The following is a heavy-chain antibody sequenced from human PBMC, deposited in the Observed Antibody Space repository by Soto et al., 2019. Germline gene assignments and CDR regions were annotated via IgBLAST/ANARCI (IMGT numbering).Heavy chain of an antibody. V-gene: IGHV1-18*01. CDR2: ISVYDGNT. CDR1: GXTFASYG. Sequence: ASVKVSCKASGXTFASYGLSWGRQTPGQGLEWMGWISVYDGNTNYAQKFQGRVSMTTDTSTSTANMELRSLRSDDTAIYFCAISPIRGSGTYYNPLDYWAQGTPVPVSS. CDR3: AISPIRGSGTYYNPLDY. D-gene: IGHD3-10*01. J-gene: IGHJ4*01.